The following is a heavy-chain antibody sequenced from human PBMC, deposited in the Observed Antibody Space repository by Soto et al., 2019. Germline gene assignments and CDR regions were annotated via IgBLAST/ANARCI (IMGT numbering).Heavy chain of an antibody. V-gene: IGHV4-39*01. J-gene: IGHJ6*03. D-gene: IGHD1-1*01. CDR2: IYYSGST. CDR1: GGSISSSSYY. CDR3: ARRDGTTGTTSHYYYYYMDV. Sequence: SETLSLTCTVSGGSISSSSYYWGWIRQPPGKGLEWIGSIYYSGSTYYNPSLKSRVTISVDASKNQFSLKLSSVTAADTAVYYCARRDGTTGTTSHYYYYYMDVWGKGTTVTVS.